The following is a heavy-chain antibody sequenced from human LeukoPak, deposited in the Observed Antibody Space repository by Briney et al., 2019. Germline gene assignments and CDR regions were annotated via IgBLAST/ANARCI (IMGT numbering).Heavy chain of an antibody. J-gene: IGHJ4*02. CDR2: IYPGDSDT. Sequence: GESLKLSCYGTGHSFTSYWIGWVRQMPGKGLEGMGIIYPGDSDTRYSPSFQGQVPISDDRSISTAYLQWSSLKGSDTAMYYCARRASYYYDSSGYCFDYWGQGTLVTVSS. CDR1: GHSFTSYW. CDR3: ARRASYYYDSSGYCFDY. D-gene: IGHD3-22*01. V-gene: IGHV5-51*01.